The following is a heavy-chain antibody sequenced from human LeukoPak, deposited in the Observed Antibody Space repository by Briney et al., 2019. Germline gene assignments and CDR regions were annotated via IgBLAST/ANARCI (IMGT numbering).Heavy chain of an antibody. CDR1: GYTFTGYY. Sequence: VALVKVSCKASGYTFTGYYMHWVRQAPGQGLEWMGWINPNSGGTNYAQKFQGRVTMTRDTSISTAYMELSRLRSDDTAVYYCPRGVIAAGGNDFDYWGQGTLVTVSS. J-gene: IGHJ4*02. CDR3: PRGVIAAGGNDFDY. CDR2: INPNSGGT. D-gene: IGHD6-13*01. V-gene: IGHV1-2*02.